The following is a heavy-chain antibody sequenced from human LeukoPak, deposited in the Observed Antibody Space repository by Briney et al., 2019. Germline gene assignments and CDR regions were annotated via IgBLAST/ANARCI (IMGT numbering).Heavy chain of an antibody. CDR2: IFTSGST. V-gene: IGHV4-4*07. Sequence: SETLSLTCTVSGDSISSYYCSWIRQPAGKGLEWIGRIFTSGSTNYNPSLKSRVTMSVDTSKNQFSLKLSSVTAADTAMYYCAAANGGFLEWLYWGQGTLVTVSS. CDR1: GDSISSYY. CDR3: AAANGGFLEWLY. D-gene: IGHD3-3*01. J-gene: IGHJ4*02.